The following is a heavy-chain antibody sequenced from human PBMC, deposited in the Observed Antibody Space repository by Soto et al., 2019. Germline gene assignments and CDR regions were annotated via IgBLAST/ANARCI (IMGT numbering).Heavy chain of an antibody. V-gene: IGHV4-31*03. CDR3: ARALTTVTLFDP. D-gene: IGHD4-17*01. CDR2: IYYSGST. CDR1: GGSISSGGYY. J-gene: IGHJ5*02. Sequence: QVQLQESGPGLVKPSQTLSLTCTVSGGSISSGGYYWSWIRQHPGKGLEWIGYIYYSGSTHYNPSLKSRVTISVDTSKNQFALKLSSVTAADPAVYYCARALTTVTLFDPWGQGTLVTVSS.